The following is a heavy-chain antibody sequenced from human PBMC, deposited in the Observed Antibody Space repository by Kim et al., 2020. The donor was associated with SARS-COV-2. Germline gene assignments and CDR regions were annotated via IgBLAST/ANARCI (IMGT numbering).Heavy chain of an antibody. J-gene: IGHJ4*02. D-gene: IGHD2-2*01. V-gene: IGHV1-2*02. CDR3: ATRPLPAANYFDY. Sequence: NYAQKFQGRVTMTRETSLSTAYMGLSRLRADDTAVYYCATRPLPAANYFDYWGQGTLVTVSS.